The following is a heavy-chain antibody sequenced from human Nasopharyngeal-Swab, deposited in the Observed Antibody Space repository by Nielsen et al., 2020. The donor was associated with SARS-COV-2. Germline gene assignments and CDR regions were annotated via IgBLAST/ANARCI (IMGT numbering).Heavy chain of an antibody. CDR2: IIPIFDTA. Sequence: SVKVSCKASGGTFSSYAISWVRQAPGQGLEWMGGIIPIFDTANYAQKFQGRVTITADESTSTAYMELSSLRSEDTAVYYCAIMTTVTSYLFYYYYYMDVWGKGTTVTVSS. D-gene: IGHD4-11*01. CDR1: GGTFSSYA. CDR3: AIMTTVTSYLFYYYYYMDV. J-gene: IGHJ6*03. V-gene: IGHV1-69*13.